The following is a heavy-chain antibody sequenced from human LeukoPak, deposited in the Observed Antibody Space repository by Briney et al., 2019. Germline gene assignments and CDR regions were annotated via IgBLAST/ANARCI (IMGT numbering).Heavy chain of an antibody. CDR1: GGSISSYY. D-gene: IGHD3-22*01. CDR2: IYYSGST. J-gene: IGHJ4*02. CDR3: ARVGLYYDSSGYYYFDY. Sequence: SETLSLTCTVSGGSISSYYWNWIRQPPVKGLEWIGYIYYSGSTNYNPSLKSRVTISVDTSKNQFSLKLSSVTAADTAVYYCARVGLYYDSSGYYYFDYWGQGTLVTVSS. V-gene: IGHV4-59*01.